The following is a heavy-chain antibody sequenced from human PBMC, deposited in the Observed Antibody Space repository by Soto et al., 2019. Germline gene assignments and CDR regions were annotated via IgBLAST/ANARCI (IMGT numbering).Heavy chain of an antibody. J-gene: IGHJ6*02. CDR2: INPSGGST. Sequence: ASVKVSCKASGYTLASYGSSWVRQAPGQGLEWMGIINPSGGSTSYAQKFQGRVTMTRDTSTSTVYMELSSLRSEDTAVYYCARVVVRGVISTAYYYYYGMDVWGQGTTVTVSS. CDR3: ARVVVRGVISTAYYYYYGMDV. D-gene: IGHD3-10*01. CDR1: GYTLASYG. V-gene: IGHV1-46*01.